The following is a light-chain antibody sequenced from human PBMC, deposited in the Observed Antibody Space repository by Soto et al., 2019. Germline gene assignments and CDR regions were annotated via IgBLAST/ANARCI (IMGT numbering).Light chain of an antibody. V-gene: IGKV3-15*01. CDR2: GAS. J-gene: IGKJ3*01. CDR3: QQYNKWPLFT. Sequence: EIVMTQSPVTLSVSPGQRASLSCRASQSISTNLAWYQQRPGRSPRLLIFGASTRATGVPARFSGSGSGTDFTLTISSLQSEDFAVYYCQQYNKWPLFTFGPGTRVDIK. CDR1: QSISTN.